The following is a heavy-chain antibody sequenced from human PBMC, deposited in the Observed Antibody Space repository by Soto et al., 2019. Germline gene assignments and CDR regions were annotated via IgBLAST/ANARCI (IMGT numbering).Heavy chain of an antibody. V-gene: IGHV3-48*01. J-gene: IGHJ6*03. D-gene: IGHD3-3*01. CDR3: ARDSRAGEWLLGVMDV. Sequence: PVGSLRLSCAASGFTFSSYSMNWVRQAPGKGLEWVSYISSSSSTIYYADSVKGRFTISRDNAKNSLYLQMNSLRAEDTAVYYCARDSRAGEWLLGVMDVWGKGTTVTV. CDR1: GFTFSSYS. CDR2: ISSSSSTI.